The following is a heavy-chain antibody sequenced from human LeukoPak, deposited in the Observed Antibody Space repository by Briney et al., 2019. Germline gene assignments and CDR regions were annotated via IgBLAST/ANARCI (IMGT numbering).Heavy chain of an antibody. Sequence: GGSLRLSCAASGFTFSSYAMSWVRQAPGKGLEWVSAISGSGGRTYYADSVKGRFTISRDNSKNTLYLQMNSLRAEGTAVYYCAKSGGDCSGGSCYLIWFDPWGQGTLVTVSS. CDR2: ISGSGGRT. CDR3: AKSGGDCSGGSCYLIWFDP. CDR1: GFTFSSYA. J-gene: IGHJ5*02. D-gene: IGHD2-15*01. V-gene: IGHV3-23*01.